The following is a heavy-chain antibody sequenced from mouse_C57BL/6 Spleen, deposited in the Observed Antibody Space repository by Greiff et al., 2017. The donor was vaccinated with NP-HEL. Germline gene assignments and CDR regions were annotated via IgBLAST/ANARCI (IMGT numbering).Heavy chain of an antibody. CDR1: GYTFTDYY. Sequence: VQLVESGAELVRPGASVKLSCKASGYTFTDYYINWVKQRPGQGLEWIARIYPGSGNTYYNEKFKGKATLTAEKSSSTAYMQLSSLTSEDSAVYFCARIWDLGLYFDYWGQGTTLTVSS. J-gene: IGHJ2*01. V-gene: IGHV1-76*01. CDR2: IYPGSGNT. D-gene: IGHD4-1*01. CDR3: ARIWDLGLYFDY.